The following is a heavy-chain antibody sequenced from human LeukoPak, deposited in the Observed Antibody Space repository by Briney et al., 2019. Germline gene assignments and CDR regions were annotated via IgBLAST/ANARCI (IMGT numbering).Heavy chain of an antibody. V-gene: IGHV3-11*01. CDR2: ISSSVTTV. D-gene: IGHD5-12*01. J-gene: IGHJ4*02. Sequence: GSLRLSCAASGFTFGDYYMNWIRQAPGKGLEWVSYISSSVTTVRYADSVKGRFTISRDNAKNSLYLQMSSLRADDTALYYCVRSYSAYDSFDYWGQGTLVTVSS. CDR3: VRSYSAYDSFDY. CDR1: GFTFGDYY.